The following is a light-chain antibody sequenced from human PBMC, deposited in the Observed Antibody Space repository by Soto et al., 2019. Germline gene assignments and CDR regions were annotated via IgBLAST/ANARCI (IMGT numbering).Light chain of an antibody. CDR2: AAS. Sequence: DVQITQSPSFLSASVGGRVTITCRASQSISTYVNWYQQKPGEAHRLLIYAASSMQNGVQSRFSGSGSGTDFTLTIRSLQPEDFATYYCKQLNSYPVTFGQGTRVEIK. CDR3: KQLNSYPVT. J-gene: IGKJ5*01. V-gene: IGKV1-39*01. CDR1: QSISTY.